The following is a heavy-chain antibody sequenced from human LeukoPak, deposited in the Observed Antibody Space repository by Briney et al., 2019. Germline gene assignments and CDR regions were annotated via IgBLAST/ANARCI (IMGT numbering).Heavy chain of an antibody. CDR2: IYYSGST. D-gene: IGHD5-12*01. CDR1: GVSVSSGSYY. Sequence: SETLSPTCTVSGVSVSSGSYYWSWIRQPPGKGLEWIGYIYYSGSTNYNPSLKSRVTISVDTSKNQFSLKLSSVTAADTAVYYCARTPASGFYSYWYFDLWGRGTLVTVSS. CDR3: ARTPASGFYSYWYFDL. J-gene: IGHJ2*01. V-gene: IGHV4-61*01.